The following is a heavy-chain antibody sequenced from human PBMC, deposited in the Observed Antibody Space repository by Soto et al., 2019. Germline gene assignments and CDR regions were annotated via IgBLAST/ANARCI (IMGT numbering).Heavy chain of an antibody. V-gene: IGHV3-23*01. CDR3: AKDRPLPVGYSYGYSLYYFDY. CDR2: ISGSGGST. CDR1: GFTFSSYA. J-gene: IGHJ4*02. Sequence: GGSLRLSCAASGFTFSSYAMSWVRQAPGKGLEWVSAISGSGGSTYYADSVKGRFTISRDNSKNTLYLQMNSLRAEDTAVYYCAKDRPLPVGYSYGYSLYYFDYWGQGTLVTVSS. D-gene: IGHD5-18*01.